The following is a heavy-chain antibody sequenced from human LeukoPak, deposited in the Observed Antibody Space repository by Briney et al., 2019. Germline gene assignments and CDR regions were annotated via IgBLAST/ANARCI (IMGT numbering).Heavy chain of an antibody. CDR1: GFTFSRYS. V-gene: IGHV3-48*02. D-gene: IGHD3-10*01. CDR3: ARAQTYYGSGSYLY. J-gene: IGHJ4*02. Sequence: QTGGSLRLSCAASGFTFSRYSMNWVRQAPGKGVEWVSYISSSSSTVCYADSLKGRFTISRDNAKNSLYLQMNSLRDEDTAVYYCARAQTYYGSGSYLYWGQGTLVTVSS. CDR2: ISSSSSTV.